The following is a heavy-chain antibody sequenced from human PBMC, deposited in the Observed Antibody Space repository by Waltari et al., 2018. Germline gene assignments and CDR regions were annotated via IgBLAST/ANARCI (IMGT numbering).Heavy chain of an antibody. J-gene: IGHJ4*02. V-gene: IGHV3-30*02. D-gene: IGHD6-13*01. Sequence: QVQLVESGGGVVQPGGSLRLSCAASGFTFSSYGMHWVRQAPGKGLEWVAFIRDDGSNKYYADSVKGRFTISRDNSKNTLYLQMNSLRAEDTAVYYCAKAEFIAAAGDDYWGQGTLVTVSS. CDR3: AKAEFIAAAGDDY. CDR2: IRDDGSNK. CDR1: GFTFSSYG.